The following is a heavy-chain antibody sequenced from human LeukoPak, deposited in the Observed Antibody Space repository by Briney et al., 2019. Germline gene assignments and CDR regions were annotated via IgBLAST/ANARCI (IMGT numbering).Heavy chain of an antibody. CDR3: ARERGYSYGAHCDY. CDR2: IWYDGSNK. Sequence: GGSLRLSCAASGFTFSSYGMHWVRQVPGKGLEWVAVIWYDGSNKYYADSVKGRFTISRDNSRNTVYLQMNSLRAEDTAVYYCARERGYSYGAHCDYWGQGTLVTVSS. J-gene: IGHJ4*02. CDR1: GFTFSSYG. V-gene: IGHV3-33*01. D-gene: IGHD5-18*01.